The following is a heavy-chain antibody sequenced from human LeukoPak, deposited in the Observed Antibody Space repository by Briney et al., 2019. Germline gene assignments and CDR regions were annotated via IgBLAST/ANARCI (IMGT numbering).Heavy chain of an antibody. CDR2: IKRDGSEK. Sequence: GGSLRLSCVASGFTFSNHWMNWVRQAPGKGLEWVANIKRDGSEKYYVDSVKGRFTISRDNAKSSLYLQMNSLRAEDSAVYYCVKLSEHWGQGTLVTVSS. CDR1: GFTFSNHW. V-gene: IGHV3-7*01. CDR3: VKLSEH. D-gene: IGHD1-26*01. J-gene: IGHJ1*01.